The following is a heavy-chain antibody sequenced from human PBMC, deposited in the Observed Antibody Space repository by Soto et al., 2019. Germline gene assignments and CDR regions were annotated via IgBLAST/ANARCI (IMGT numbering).Heavy chain of an antibody. V-gene: IGHV3-30-3*01. CDR1: GFTFSSYA. CDR2: ISYDGSNK. D-gene: IGHD5-18*01. CDR3: ARDVPLTPRRGYSYGGPSDY. J-gene: IGHJ4*02. Sequence: GGSLRLSCAASGFTFSSYAMHWVRQAPGKGLEWVAVISYDGSNKYYADSVKGRFTISRDNSKNTLYLQMNSLRAEDTAVYYCARDVPLTPRRGYSYGGPSDYWGQGTLVTVSS.